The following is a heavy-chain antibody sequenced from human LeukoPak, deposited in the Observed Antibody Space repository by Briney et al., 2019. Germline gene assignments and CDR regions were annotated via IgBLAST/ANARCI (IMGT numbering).Heavy chain of an antibody. CDR3: ASRFVAAARNDAFDI. D-gene: IGHD6-13*01. V-gene: IGHV1-18*01. Sequence: ASVKVSCKASGYTFTSYGISWVRQAPGQGLEWMGWISAYNGNTNYAQKLQGRVTMTTNTSTSTAYMELRSLRSDDTAVYYCASRFVAAARNDAFDIWGQGTMVTVSS. CDR2: ISAYNGNT. CDR1: GYTFTSYG. J-gene: IGHJ3*02.